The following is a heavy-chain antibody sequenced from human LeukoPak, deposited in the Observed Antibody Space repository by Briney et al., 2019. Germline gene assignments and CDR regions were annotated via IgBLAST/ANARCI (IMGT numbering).Heavy chain of an antibody. V-gene: IGHV4-59*01. J-gene: IGHJ6*03. CDR1: GGSISSYY. CDR2: MYYRGST. Sequence: SETLSLTCTVSGGSISSYYWSWIRQPPGKGLEWIGYMYYRGSTNYNPSLKSRVTISVDTSKNQFSLKLSSVTAADTAVYYCARTPMSYYYYIDVWGKGTTVTVSS. CDR3: ARTPMSYYYYIDV.